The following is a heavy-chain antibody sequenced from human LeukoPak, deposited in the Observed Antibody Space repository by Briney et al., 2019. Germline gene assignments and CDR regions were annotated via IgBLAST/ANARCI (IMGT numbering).Heavy chain of an antibody. CDR2: INSGGSST. Sequence: GGSLRLSCAASGFTFSSYWMHWVRQAPGKGLVWVSRINSGGSSTSYADSVKGRFTISRDNAKNTLYLQMNSLRAEGTAVYYCARGPYYYYYGMDVWGKGTTVTVSS. CDR1: GFTFSSYW. CDR3: ARGPYYYYYGMDV. J-gene: IGHJ6*04. V-gene: IGHV3-74*01.